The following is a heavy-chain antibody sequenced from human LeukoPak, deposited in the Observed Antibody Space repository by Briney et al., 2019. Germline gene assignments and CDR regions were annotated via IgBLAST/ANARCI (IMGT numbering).Heavy chain of an antibody. J-gene: IGHJ4*02. CDR1: GFTFSTYW. D-gene: IGHD1-26*01. CDR3: ARDVGGSLDY. Sequence: GGSLRLSCAASGFTFSTYWMAWVRQAPGKGLEWVANIKGDESARHQADSVKGRFTISRNNAQNSVYLQMSSLRGEDTAVYYCARDVGGSLDYWGQGTLVTVSS. CDR2: IKGDESAR. V-gene: IGHV3-7*01.